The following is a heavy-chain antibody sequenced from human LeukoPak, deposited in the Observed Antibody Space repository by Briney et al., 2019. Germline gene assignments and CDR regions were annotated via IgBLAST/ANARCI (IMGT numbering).Heavy chain of an antibody. CDR1: GDRVSSSSTA. CDR2: TYLRSEWFY. V-gene: IGHV6-1*01. D-gene: IGHD6-19*01. J-gene: IGHJ4*02. Sequence: SQTLSLTCAISGDRVSSSSTAWSWIRQSPSKGLEWLGRTYLRSEWFYDYASSVRSRISIKPDTSKNQFSLQLNSVTPDDTAVYYCVRGSYASVWRWGQGTLVTVSS. CDR3: VRGSYASVWR.